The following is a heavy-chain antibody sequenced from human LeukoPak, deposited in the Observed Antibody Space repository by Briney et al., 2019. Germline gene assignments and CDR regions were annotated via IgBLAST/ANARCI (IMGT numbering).Heavy chain of an antibody. D-gene: IGHD4-17*01. J-gene: IGHJ4*02. CDR1: GFTFSSYS. CDR2: INSDGSST. CDR3: ARDRGDYGDYPDY. Sequence: GGSLRLSCAASGFTFSSYSMNWVRQAPGKGLEWVSRINSDGSSTSYADSVKGRFTISRDNAKNTLYLQMNSLRAEDTAVYYCARDRGDYGDYPDYWGQGTLVTVSS. V-gene: IGHV3-74*01.